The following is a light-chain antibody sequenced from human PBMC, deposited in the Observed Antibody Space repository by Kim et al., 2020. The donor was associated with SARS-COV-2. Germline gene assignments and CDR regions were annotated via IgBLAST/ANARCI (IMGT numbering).Light chain of an antibody. CDR3: QSYDSSNSWV. CDR1: GGGIASNY. V-gene: IGLV6-57*02. J-gene: IGLJ3*02. Sequence: TVTISCTGSGGGIASNYVQWYQQRPGSAPTTVIYEDKQRPSGVPDRFSGSIDSSSNSASLTISGLKTEDEADYYCQSYDSSNSWVFGGGTQLTVL. CDR2: EDK.